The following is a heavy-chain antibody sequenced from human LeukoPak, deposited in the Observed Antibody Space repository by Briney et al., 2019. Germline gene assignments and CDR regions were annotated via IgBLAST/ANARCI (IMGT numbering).Heavy chain of an antibody. V-gene: IGHV3-23*01. J-gene: IGHJ5*02. D-gene: IGHD3-3*01. CDR1: GFAFSSYA. CDR3: AKDSSGDYDFWSWFDP. Sequence: GGSLRLSCAASGFAFSSYAMSWVRQAPGKGLEWVSAISGSGGSTYYADSVKGRFTISRDNSKNTLYLQMNSLRAEDTAVYYCAKDSSGDYDFWSWFDPWGQGTLVTVSS. CDR2: ISGSGGST.